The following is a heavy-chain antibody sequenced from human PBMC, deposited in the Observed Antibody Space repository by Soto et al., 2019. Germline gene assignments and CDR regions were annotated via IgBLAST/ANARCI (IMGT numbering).Heavy chain of an antibody. V-gene: IGHV3-30*18. D-gene: IGHD7-27*01. CDR2: ISYDGSNK. J-gene: IGHJ6*02. Sequence: QVQLVESGGGVVQPGRSLRLSCAASGFTFSSYGMHWVRQAPGKGLEWVAVISYDGSNKYYADSVKGRFTISRDKSKNTLNLQMNSLRAEDTAVYYCAKDLLGPGRAYGMDVWGQGTTVTVSS. CDR3: AKDLLGPGRAYGMDV. CDR1: GFTFSSYG.